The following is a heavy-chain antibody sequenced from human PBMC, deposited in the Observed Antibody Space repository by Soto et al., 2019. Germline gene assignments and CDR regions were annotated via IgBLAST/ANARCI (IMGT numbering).Heavy chain of an antibody. CDR2: SKSIADGGTT. CDR1: GFSFSNAC. CDR3: STPHGHTGFDI. J-gene: IGHJ3*02. Sequence: PGGSLRLSCATSGFSFSNACNDWGRQGQGQGLGWGGSSKSIADGGTTNYAAPVKGRFAISSQDSDNNLYLQMNSLRVEDTGIYYCSTPHGHTGFDIWGPGPVVTV. V-gene: IGHV3-15*01. D-gene: IGHD2-8*02.